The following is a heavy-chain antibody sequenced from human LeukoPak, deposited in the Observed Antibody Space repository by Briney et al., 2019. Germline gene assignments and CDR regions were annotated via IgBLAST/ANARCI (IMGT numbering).Heavy chain of an antibody. V-gene: IGHV4-38-2*02. Sequence: SETLSLTCVVSGYSIISAYYWGWIRQPPGKGLEWIGSINHSGTTSYNPSLKSRVTISVDTSKNQFSLKLSSVTAADTAVYYCARDGAASYMDVWGKGTTVTVSS. J-gene: IGHJ6*03. CDR2: INHSGTT. CDR3: ARDGAASYMDV. D-gene: IGHD6-25*01. CDR1: GYSIISAYY.